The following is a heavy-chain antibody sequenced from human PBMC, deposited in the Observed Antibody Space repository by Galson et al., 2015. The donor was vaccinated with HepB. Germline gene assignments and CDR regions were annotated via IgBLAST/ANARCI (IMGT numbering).Heavy chain of an antibody. V-gene: IGHV5-51*03. CDR1: GYDFTNYW. J-gene: IGHJ4*02. Sequence: QSGAEVKKPGESLKISCKGSGYDFTNYWIGWVRQMPGKGLEWMAIMYPRDSDTAYSPSFQGQVTISADKSISTSYLQWSSLKASDTAIYYCARLPSLVRGVHFDYWGQGTLVTVSS. D-gene: IGHD3-10*01. CDR2: MYPRDSDT. CDR3: ARLPSLVRGVHFDY.